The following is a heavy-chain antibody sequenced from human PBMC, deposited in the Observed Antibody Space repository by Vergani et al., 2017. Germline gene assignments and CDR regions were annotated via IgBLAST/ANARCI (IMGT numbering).Heavy chain of an antibody. CDR1: GGSINPSSSF. D-gene: IGHD3-10*01. V-gene: IGHV4-39*01. J-gene: IGHJ2*01. Sequence: QLQLQESVPGLVKPSETLSLICTVSGGSINPSSSFWGWIRQSPGKGLEWIGSINYVGWTYYIPSLQSRATVFVDTSKNLFSLNLTSVTAADTAVYYCARGRRDNWYFDLWGRGTLVTVSS. CDR2: INYVGWT. CDR3: ARGRRDNWYFDL.